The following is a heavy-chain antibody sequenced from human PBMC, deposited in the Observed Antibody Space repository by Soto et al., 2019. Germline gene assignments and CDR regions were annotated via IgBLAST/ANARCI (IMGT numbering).Heavy chain of an antibody. D-gene: IGHD6-19*01. Sequence: GGSLRLPSAAAWVMCRSYAMSWVRQAPGKGLEWVSAISGSGTTAYYADSVKGRFTFSRDNSKKTMYLQMNSLRAEDTAVYYCAKTTDGWFSAFEIWGQGTMVTVSS. CDR3: AKTTDGWFSAFEI. CDR2: ISGSGTTA. J-gene: IGHJ3*02. V-gene: IGHV3-23*01. CDR1: WVMCRSYA.